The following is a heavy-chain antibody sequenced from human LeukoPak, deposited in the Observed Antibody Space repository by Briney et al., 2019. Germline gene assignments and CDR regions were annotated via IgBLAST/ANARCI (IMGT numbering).Heavy chain of an antibody. CDR3: TRSARPLDS. Sequence: GGSLRLSCAASGFTFSDSYMSWIRQAPGKGLEYLSYISGSGHDIMYADSVKGRFTISRDNARNSLYLQMNSLRAEDTAVYYCTRSARPLDSWGQGTLVTVSS. CDR2: ISGSGHDI. D-gene: IGHD6-25*01. CDR1: GFTFSDSY. V-gene: IGHV3-11*01. J-gene: IGHJ4*02.